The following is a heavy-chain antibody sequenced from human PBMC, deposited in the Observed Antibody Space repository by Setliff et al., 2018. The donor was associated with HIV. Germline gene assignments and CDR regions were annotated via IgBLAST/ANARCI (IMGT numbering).Heavy chain of an antibody. J-gene: IGHJ5*01. Sequence: GESLKISCKGSGYTFTNHWIAWVRQMPGKGLEWMGVIYPGDSDTRYSPSFQGQVTISADKSIGTAYLQWSSVRSSDTAIYYCARRAKDASARTYNYFDSWGQGTRVTVSS. CDR3: ARRAKDASARTYNYFDS. D-gene: IGHD3-10*01. V-gene: IGHV5-51*01. CDR1: GYTFTNHW. CDR2: IYPGDSDT.